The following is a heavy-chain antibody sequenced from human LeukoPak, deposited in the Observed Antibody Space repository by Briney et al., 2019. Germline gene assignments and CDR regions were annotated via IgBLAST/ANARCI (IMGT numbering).Heavy chain of an antibody. J-gene: IGHJ5*02. Sequence: GGSLRLSCAASDITFSSDSMHWVRQAPGRGLEWISRIKSDGSSTDYADSVKGRFIISRDNAKNMLYLYMNSLRVEDTAVYYCARDGGSSWWDNWLDPWGQGTLVTVSS. CDR1: DITFSSDS. CDR2: IKSDGSST. V-gene: IGHV3-74*01. D-gene: IGHD6-13*01. CDR3: ARDGGSSWWDNWLDP.